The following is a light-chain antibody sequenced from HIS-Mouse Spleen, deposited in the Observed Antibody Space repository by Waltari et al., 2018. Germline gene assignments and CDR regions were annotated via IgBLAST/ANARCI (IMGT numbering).Light chain of an antibody. CDR1: QSVLYSSNNKNY. CDR3: MQGIHLPPYT. Sequence: DIVMTQSPDSLAVSLGERATINCKSSQSVLYSSNNKNYLAWYQQKPGQPPKLLIYWASTRESGVPDRFSGSGSGTDFTLKISRVEAEDVGVYYCMQGIHLPPYTFGQGTKLEIK. J-gene: IGKJ2*01. V-gene: IGKV4-1*01. CDR2: WAS.